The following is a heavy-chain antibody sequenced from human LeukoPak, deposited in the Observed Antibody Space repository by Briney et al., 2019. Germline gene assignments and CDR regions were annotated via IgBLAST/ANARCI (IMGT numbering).Heavy chain of an antibody. CDR3: ARQADYNILTGYFKGHLDY. D-gene: IGHD3-9*01. CDR1: GYSFNTYW. CDR2: IYPGDSDI. Sequence: GESLKISCQGSGYSFNTYWIAWVRQLPGKGLEWMGIIYPGDSDIRYSPSFQGQVTISADESISTIYLQWSSLKASDTAMYYCARQADYNILTGYFKGHLDYWGQGTLVTVSS. V-gene: IGHV5-51*01. J-gene: IGHJ4*02.